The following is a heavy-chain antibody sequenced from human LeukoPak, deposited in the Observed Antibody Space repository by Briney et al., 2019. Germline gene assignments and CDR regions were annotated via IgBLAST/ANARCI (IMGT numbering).Heavy chain of an antibody. D-gene: IGHD6-19*01. CDR2: ISYDGSNK. CDR1: GFTFSSYG. Sequence: PGRSLRLSCAASGFTFSSYGMHWVRQAPGKGLEWVAVISYDGSNKYYADSVKGRFTISRDNSKNTLYLQMNSLRAEDTAVYYCAILEGRRIAVAGFGDWFDPWGQGTLVTVSS. CDR3: AILEGRRIAVAGFGDWFDP. J-gene: IGHJ5*02. V-gene: IGHV3-30*03.